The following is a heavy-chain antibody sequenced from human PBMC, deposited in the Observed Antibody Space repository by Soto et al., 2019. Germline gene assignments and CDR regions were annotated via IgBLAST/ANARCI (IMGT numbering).Heavy chain of an antibody. D-gene: IGHD5-12*01. CDR3: ARPAQNGYENDY. V-gene: IGHV3-11*05. CDR1: GFIFSDYY. CDR2: ITSSTSYT. J-gene: IGHJ4*02. Sequence: QVQLVESGGGLVKPGGSLRLSCAASGFIFSDYYMSWIRQAPGKGLEWVSCITSSTSYTNYADSVKGRFTISRDNAKNSLYLQMNSLRAEDTAVYYCARPAQNGYENDYWGQGTLVTVSS.